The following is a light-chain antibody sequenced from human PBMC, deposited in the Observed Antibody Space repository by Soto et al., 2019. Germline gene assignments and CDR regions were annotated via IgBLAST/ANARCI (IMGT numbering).Light chain of an antibody. J-gene: IGKJ1*01. CDR3: QQFNNWPPWT. CDR1: QSINTN. Sequence: ELVMTQSPATLSVSPGERATLSCSASQSINTNLAWYQQKPGQAPRLLIYGASTRATGVPLRFSGSGSGTEFTLTISSLQSEDSAVYYCQQFNNWPPWTFGQGTKVEIK. V-gene: IGKV3-15*01. CDR2: GAS.